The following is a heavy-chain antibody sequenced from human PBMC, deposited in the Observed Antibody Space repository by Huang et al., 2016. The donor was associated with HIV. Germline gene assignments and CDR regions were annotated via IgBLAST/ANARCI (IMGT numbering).Heavy chain of an antibody. Sequence: QVQLQESGPGLVKPSETLSLTCTVSGGSISSYYWSWIRQPAGKGLEWIGRIYTSGSTNYTPPLKRRVTMSGDTSKNQFSLKLSSVTAADTAVYYCARGGELLWFGEPGGWFDPWGQGTLVTVSS. D-gene: IGHD3-10*01. CDR2: IYTSGST. J-gene: IGHJ5*02. CDR1: GGSISSYY. CDR3: ARGGELLWFGEPGGWFDP. V-gene: IGHV4-4*07.